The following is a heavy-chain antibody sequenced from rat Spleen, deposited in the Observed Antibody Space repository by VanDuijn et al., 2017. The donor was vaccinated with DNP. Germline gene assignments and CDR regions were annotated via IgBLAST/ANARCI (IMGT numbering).Heavy chain of an antibody. CDR1: GFSLTSYD. J-gene: IGHJ4*01. D-gene: IGHD1-9*01. CDR2: IQNGGST. V-gene: IGHV2-27*01. CDR3: ARYYGYNYYAMDA. Sequence: QVQLKESGPGLVQPSQTLSLTCTVSGFSLTSYDVHWVRQPPGKGLEWMGRIQNGGSTDYNSALKSRLSISRDTSKSQVFLKMNSVQTEDTVMYFCARYYGYNYYAMDAWGQGTSVTVSS.